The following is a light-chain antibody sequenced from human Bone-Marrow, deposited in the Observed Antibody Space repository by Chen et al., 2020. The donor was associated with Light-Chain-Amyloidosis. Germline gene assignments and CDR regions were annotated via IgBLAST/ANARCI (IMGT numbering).Light chain of an antibody. V-gene: IGKV4-1*01. CDR2: WAS. Sequence: DIVMTQSPDSLAVSLGERATINCRSSQSILYSSKNKTYLAWYQQKPGQPPKMLIYWASTRESGVPDRFSGGGSETDFTLTISSLQAEDVAAYYCHQYFSTPPTFGQGTKVEIK. CDR3: HQYFSTPPT. CDR1: QSILYSSKNKTY. J-gene: IGKJ1*01.